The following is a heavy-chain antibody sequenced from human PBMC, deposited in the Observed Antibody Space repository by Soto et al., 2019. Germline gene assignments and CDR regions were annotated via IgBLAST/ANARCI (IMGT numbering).Heavy chain of an antibody. CDR3: ARDWTYAFDY. Sequence: GGSLRLSCAASGFTFGSFSMNWIRQAPGKGLEWIAYIRSSDGTIYYADFVKGRFTVSRDDANKSLYLQMNSLRAEDTAMYFCARDWTYAFDYWGQGTLVTVSS. V-gene: IGHV3-48*04. CDR2: IRSSDGTI. J-gene: IGHJ4*02. D-gene: IGHD1-1*01. CDR1: GFTFGSFS.